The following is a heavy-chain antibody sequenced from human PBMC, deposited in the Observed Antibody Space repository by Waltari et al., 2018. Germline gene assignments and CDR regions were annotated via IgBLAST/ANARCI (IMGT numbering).Heavy chain of an antibody. CDR2: ISRSGSSI. D-gene: IGHD4-17*01. V-gene: IGHV3-48*03. CDR1: GFTFSSYE. J-gene: IGHJ3*02. CDR3: ASLGYGDYVAAFDI. Sequence: EVQLVESGGGLVQPGGSLRLSCAASGFTFSSYEMNWVRQAPGKGLELVSYISRSGSSIYYADSGKGRFTISRDNAKNSLYLQMNSLRAEDTAVYYCASLGYGDYVAAFDIWGQGTMVTVSS.